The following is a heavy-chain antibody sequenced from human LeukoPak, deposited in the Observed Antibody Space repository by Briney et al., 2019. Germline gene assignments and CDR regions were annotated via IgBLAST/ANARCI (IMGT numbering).Heavy chain of an antibody. CDR1: GFTLSSNY. Sequence: PGGSLRLSCAASGFTLSSNYMSWVRQAPGKGLEWVSVIYSGGSTYYADSVKGRFTISRDNSKNTLYLQMNSLRAEDTAVYYCARDKIVSYSSGWYYDYWGQGTLVTVSS. D-gene: IGHD6-19*01. V-gene: IGHV3-66*01. CDR3: ARDKIVSYSSGWYYDY. CDR2: IYSGGST. J-gene: IGHJ4*02.